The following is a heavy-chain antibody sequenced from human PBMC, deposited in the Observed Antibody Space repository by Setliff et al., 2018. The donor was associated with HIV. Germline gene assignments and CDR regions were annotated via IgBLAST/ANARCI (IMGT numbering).Heavy chain of an antibody. CDR2: IHYSGST. CDR3: ARSRTSSGYYGVTGYGMDV. D-gene: IGHD3-22*01. CDR1: GGSISSDY. J-gene: IGHJ6*02. Sequence: SETLSLTCTVSGGSISSDYWSCIRQPPGKGLEWIGYIHYSGSTNYNPSLKSRVPISVAPSKNQFSLKLNSLTTADTAVYYGARSRTSSGYYGVTGYGMDVWGQGTTVTVSS. V-gene: IGHV4-59*01.